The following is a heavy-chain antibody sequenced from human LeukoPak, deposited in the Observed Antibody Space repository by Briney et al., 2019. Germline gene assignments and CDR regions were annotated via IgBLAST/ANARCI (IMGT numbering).Heavy chain of an antibody. D-gene: IGHD6-19*01. Sequence: PGGSLRLSCAASGFTFRSYGMSWVRQAPGKGLEWVSAMSGSGGSTYYADSVKGRFTISRDNSKNTLYLQMNSLRADDTAVYYCARGGLDYFDSWGQGTLVTVSS. CDR2: MSGSGGST. CDR1: GFTFRSYG. CDR3: ARGGLDYFDS. J-gene: IGHJ4*02. V-gene: IGHV3-23*01.